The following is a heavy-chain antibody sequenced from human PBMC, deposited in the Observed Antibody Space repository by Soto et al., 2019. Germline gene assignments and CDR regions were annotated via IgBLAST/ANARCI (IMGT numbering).Heavy chain of an antibody. CDR2: IYYSGST. Sequence: QVQLQESGPGLVKPSETLSLTCTVSGGSISSYYWSWIRQPPGQGLEWIGYIYYSGSTNYNPSLKSRVTISVDTSKNQFSLKLSSVTAADTAVYYCARAYPETTVTFDYWGQGTLVTVSS. D-gene: IGHD4-17*01. V-gene: IGHV4-59*01. CDR1: GGSISSYY. CDR3: ARAYPETTVTFDY. J-gene: IGHJ4*02.